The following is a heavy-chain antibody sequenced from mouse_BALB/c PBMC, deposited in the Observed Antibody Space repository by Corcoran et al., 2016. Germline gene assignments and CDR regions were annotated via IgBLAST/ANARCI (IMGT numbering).Heavy chain of an antibody. CDR2: INPYNDGT. V-gene: IGHV1S136*01. D-gene: IGHD2-3*01. Sequence: EVQLQQSGPELVKPGASVKMSCKASGYTFTSYVMHWVKQQPGQGLEWIGYINPYNDGTKYNEKFKGKATLTSDKSSSTAYMELSSLTSDDSAVYYCAREGSDGYFVRYYYFDYWGQGTTLTVSS. CDR3: AREGSDGYFVRYYYFDY. CDR1: GYTFTSYV. J-gene: IGHJ2*01.